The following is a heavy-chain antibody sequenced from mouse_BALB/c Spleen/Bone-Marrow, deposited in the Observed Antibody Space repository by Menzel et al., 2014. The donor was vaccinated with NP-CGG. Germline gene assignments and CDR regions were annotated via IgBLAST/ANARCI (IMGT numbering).Heavy chain of an antibody. V-gene: IGHV4-1*02. Sequence: VQLKQSGGGLVQPGGSLKLSCAASGFDFSRYWMSWARQAPGKGLEWIGEINPDSSTINYTPSLKDKFIISRDNAKNTLYLQMSKVRSEDTALYYCARGGYGSSYWFAYWGQGTLGTVSA. CDR2: INPDSSTI. D-gene: IGHD1-1*01. J-gene: IGHJ3*01. CDR3: ARGGYGSSYWFAY. CDR1: GFDFSRYW.